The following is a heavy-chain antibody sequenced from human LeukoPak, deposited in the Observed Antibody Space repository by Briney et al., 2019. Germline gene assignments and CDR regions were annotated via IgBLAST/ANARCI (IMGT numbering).Heavy chain of an antibody. D-gene: IGHD1-26*01. CDR2: LFYDGSIG. CDR1: GFTFSNYA. V-gene: IGHV3-30*04. J-gene: IGHJ5*02. CDR3: ARSLVVGANPYH. Sequence: GGSLRLSCASSGFTFSNYAMHWVRQAPGKGLEWVAVLFYDGSIGYYADSVKGRFTISRDNPKNSLYLQLNSLRAEDTAVYYCARSLVVGANPYHWGQGTLVTVSS.